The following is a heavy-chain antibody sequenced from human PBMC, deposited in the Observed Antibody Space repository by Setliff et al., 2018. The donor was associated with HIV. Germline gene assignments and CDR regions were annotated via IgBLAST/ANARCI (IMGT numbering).Heavy chain of an antibody. CDR2: VNPSGGST. V-gene: IGHV1-46*01. Sequence: ASVKVSCKASGYTFTSYPMHWVQQAPGQGLEWVGMVNPSGGSTAYAQKFQGRVTIIRDTSTSTVYMDLSSLRSEDTAVYYCARPGIAAADYYFDYWGQGALVTVSS. J-gene: IGHJ4*02. CDR3: ARPGIAAADYYFDY. CDR1: GYTFTSYP. D-gene: IGHD6-13*01.